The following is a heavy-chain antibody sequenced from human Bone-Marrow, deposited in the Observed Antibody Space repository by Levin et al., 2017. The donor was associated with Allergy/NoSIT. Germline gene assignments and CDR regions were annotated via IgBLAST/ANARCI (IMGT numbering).Heavy chain of an antibody. Sequence: PSETLSLTCAASGIAFSSYAMSWVRQAPGKGLEWVSVITGSGATTHNADSVKGRFTISRDNSKNTLYLQMKSLRAEDTATYHCVKDVLTSRHYYYYYGMDVWGPGTTVTVSS. D-gene: IGHD3-9*01. V-gene: IGHV3-23*01. CDR2: ITGSGATT. CDR3: VKDVLTSRHYYYYYGMDV. CDR1: GIAFSSYA. J-gene: IGHJ6*02.